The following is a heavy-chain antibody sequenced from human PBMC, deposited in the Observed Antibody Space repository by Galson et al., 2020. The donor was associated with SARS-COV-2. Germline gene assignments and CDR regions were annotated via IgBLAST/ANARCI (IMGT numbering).Heavy chain of an antibody. D-gene: IGHD3-22*01. J-gene: IGHJ4*02. Sequence: GGSLRLSCAASGFTFSSYWMSWVRQAPGKGLEWVANIKQDGSEKYYVDSVKGRFTISRDNAKNSLYLQMNSLRAEDTAVYYCARDGSGYYVRSGDYTTASTNWGQGTLGTVSS. CDR3: ARDGSGYYVRSGDYTTASTN. V-gene: IGHV3-7*03. CDR2: IKQDGSEK. CDR1: GFTFSSYW.